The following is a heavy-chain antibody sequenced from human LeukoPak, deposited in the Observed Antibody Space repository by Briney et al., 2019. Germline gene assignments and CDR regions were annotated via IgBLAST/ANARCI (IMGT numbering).Heavy chain of an antibody. V-gene: IGHV1-8*03. CDR2: MNPNSGNT. Sequence: ASVKVSCKASGYTFTSYDINWVRQATGQGLEWMGWMNPNSGNTGYAQKFQGRVTITRNTSISTAYMELSSLRSEDTAVYYCARGRAAGTRRAFDIWGQGTMVTVSP. D-gene: IGHD6-13*01. CDR3: ARGRAAGTRRAFDI. CDR1: GYTFTSYD. J-gene: IGHJ3*02.